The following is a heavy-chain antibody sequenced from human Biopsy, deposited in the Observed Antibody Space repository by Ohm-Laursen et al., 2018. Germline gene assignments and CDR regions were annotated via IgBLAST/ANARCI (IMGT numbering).Heavy chain of an antibody. CDR3: AREAIGVATAFDI. D-gene: IGHD5-12*01. CDR1: GDSISIYY. CDR2: FYYSGST. Sequence: SQTLSLTCNVSGDSISIYYWSWIRQPPGKGLEWIGNFYYSGSTNYNPSLKSRITMSLDRSKSQVSLRMNSVTAADTAVYYCAREAIGVATAFDIWGQGTMVTVSS. J-gene: IGHJ3*02. V-gene: IGHV4-59*01.